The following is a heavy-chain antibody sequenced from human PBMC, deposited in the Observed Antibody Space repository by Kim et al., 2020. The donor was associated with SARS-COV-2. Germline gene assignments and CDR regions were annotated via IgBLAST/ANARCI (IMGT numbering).Heavy chain of an antibody. D-gene: IGHD6-19*01. Sequence: GGSLRLSCAASGFTFSSNAMTWVRQAPGKGLEWVSSIRDSGTVTYYGDSVKGRFTISRDNSKNTAYLQMDSLRADDTAVYYCSKDRLYWYFDLWGRGTL. J-gene: IGHJ2*01. CDR1: GFTFSSNA. CDR3: SKDRLYWYFDL. V-gene: IGHV3-23*01. CDR2: IRDSGTVT.